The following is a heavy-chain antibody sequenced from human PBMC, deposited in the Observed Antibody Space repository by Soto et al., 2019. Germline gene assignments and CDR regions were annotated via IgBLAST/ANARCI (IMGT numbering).Heavy chain of an antibody. Sequence: ASVKVSCKASGYTFTSYGISWVRQAPGQGLEWMGWISAYNGNTNYAQKLQGRVTMTTDTSTSTAYTELRSLRSDDTAVYYCARGGDYDILTGYGDFDYWGQGTLVTVSS. CDR1: GYTFTSYG. J-gene: IGHJ4*02. V-gene: IGHV1-18*01. CDR3: ARGGDYDILTGYGDFDY. D-gene: IGHD3-9*01. CDR2: ISAYNGNT.